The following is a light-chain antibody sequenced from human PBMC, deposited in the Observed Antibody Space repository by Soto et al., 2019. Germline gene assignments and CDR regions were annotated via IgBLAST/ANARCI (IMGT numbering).Light chain of an antibody. CDR1: SSDVGGYKY. J-gene: IGLJ1*01. CDR3: SSYTSSRTLLDV. V-gene: IGLV2-14*01. CDR2: EVS. Sequence: QSALTQPASVSGSPGQSGTISCTGTSSDVGGYKYVTWYQQHQGKAPKLMIYEVSNRPSGVSNRFSGSKSGNTASLTISGLQAEDEADYYCSSYTSSRTLLDVFGTGTKLTVL.